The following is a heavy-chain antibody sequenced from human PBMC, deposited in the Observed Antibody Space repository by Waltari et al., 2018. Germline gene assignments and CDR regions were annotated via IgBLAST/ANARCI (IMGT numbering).Heavy chain of an antibody. CDR3: AGGYSSYYGMDV. CDR2: ISSTSSDI. V-gene: IGHV3-21*02. Sequence: EVQLVESGGGLVKPGGSLRLSCAASGFTFNTYTMNWVRQAPGEVLEWVSSISSTSSDIYYADSVKGRFTISRDNAKSSLYLQLNSLRAEDTAVYYCAGGYSSYYGMDVWGQGTTVTVSS. J-gene: IGHJ6*02. CDR1: GFTFNTYT. D-gene: IGHD6-13*01.